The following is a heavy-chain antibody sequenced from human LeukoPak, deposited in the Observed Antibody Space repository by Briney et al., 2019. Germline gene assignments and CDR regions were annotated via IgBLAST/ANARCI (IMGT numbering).Heavy chain of an antibody. CDR3: AKVGGLGHFDWLSYYFDY. V-gene: IGHV3-21*04. D-gene: IGHD3-9*01. CDR2: ISSSSSYI. J-gene: IGHJ4*02. CDR1: GFTFSSYS. Sequence: GGSLRLSCAASGFTFSSYSMNWVRQAPGKGLEWVSSISSSSSYIYYADSVKGRFTISRDNAKNSLYLQMNSLRAEDTALYYCAKVGGLGHFDWLSYYFDYWGQGTLVTVSS.